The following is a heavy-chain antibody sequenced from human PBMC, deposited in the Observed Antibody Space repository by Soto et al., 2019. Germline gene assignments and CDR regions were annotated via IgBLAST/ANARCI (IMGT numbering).Heavy chain of an antibody. D-gene: IGHD3-3*01. Sequence: GGSLRLSCAASGFTFSNAWMSWVRQAPGKGLEWVGRIKSKTDGGTTDYAAPVKGRFTISRDDSKNTLYLQMNSLKTEDTAVYYCTTVGIFGVVIPLEPDDYYYYYMDVWGKGTTVTVSS. CDR1: GFTFSNAW. CDR2: IKSKTDGGTT. J-gene: IGHJ6*03. CDR3: TTVGIFGVVIPLEPDDYYYYYMDV. V-gene: IGHV3-15*01.